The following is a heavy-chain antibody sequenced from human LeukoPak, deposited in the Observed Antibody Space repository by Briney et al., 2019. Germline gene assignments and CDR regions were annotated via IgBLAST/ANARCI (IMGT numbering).Heavy chain of an antibody. CDR3: VRGDWYFES. CDR2: VNRDGTEK. J-gene: IGHJ4*02. V-gene: IGHV3-7*04. D-gene: IGHD2-21*01. CDR1: GFNFSDSR. Sequence: PGGSLRLSCVTSGFNFSDSRMTWVRRAPGKGLQWVANVNRDGTEKHFLDSVEGRSTISRDNAKKSLYLQMSSLRPQDTAVYFCVRGDWYFESWGQGTLVTVSS.